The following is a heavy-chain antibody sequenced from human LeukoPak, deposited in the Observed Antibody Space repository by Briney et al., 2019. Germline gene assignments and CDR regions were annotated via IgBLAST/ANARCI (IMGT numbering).Heavy chain of an antibody. V-gene: IGHV3-49*04. CDR2: IRSKAYGGTT. CDR3: TRDIVVVPAAILDYYYYSMDV. D-gene: IGHD2-2*01. Sequence: SLRLSCTASGFTFGDYAMSWVRQAPGKGLEWVGFIRSKAYGGTTEYAASVKGRFTISRDDSKSIAYLQMNSLKTEDTAVYYCTRDIVVVPAAILDYYYYSMDVWGQGTTVTVSS. J-gene: IGHJ6*02. CDR1: GFTFGDYA.